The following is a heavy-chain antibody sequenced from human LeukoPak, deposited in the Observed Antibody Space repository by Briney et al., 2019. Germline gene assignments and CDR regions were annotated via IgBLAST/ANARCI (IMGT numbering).Heavy chain of an antibody. CDR1: GGSFSGYY. J-gene: IGHJ4*02. Sequence: SETLSLTCAVYGGSFSGYYWSWIRQPPGKGLEWIGEINHSGSTNYNPSLKSRVTISVDTSKNQFSLKLSSVTAADTAVYYCAXGSSSSGLYYFDYWGQGTLVTVSS. CDR2: INHSGST. CDR3: AXGSSSSGLYYFDY. D-gene: IGHD2-15*01. V-gene: IGHV4-34*01.